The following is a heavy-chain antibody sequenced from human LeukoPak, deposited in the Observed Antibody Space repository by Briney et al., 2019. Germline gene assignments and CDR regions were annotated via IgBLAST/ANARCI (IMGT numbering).Heavy chain of an antibody. CDR3: ARATRIAVAGHLGY. Sequence: ASVKVSCKASGYTFTGYYMHWVRQAPGQGLEWMGWINPNSGGTNYAQKFQGWVTMTRDTSISTAYMELSRLRSDDTAAYYCARATRIAVAGHLGYWGQGTLVTVSS. CDR1: GYTFTGYY. D-gene: IGHD6-19*01. V-gene: IGHV1-2*04. CDR2: INPNSGGT. J-gene: IGHJ4*02.